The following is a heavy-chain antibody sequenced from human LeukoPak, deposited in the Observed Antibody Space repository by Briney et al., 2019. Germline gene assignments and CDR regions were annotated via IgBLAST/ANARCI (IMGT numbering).Heavy chain of an antibody. Sequence: PGGSLRLSCAASGFTFSSYEMNWVRQAPGEGLEWVSYISSSGSTIYYADSVKGRFTISRDNAKNSLYLQMNSLRAEDTAVYYCARDFGVVNYAFDIWGQGTMATVSS. CDR2: ISSSGSTI. D-gene: IGHD3-10*01. J-gene: IGHJ3*02. CDR3: ARDFGVVNYAFDI. CDR1: GFTFSSYE. V-gene: IGHV3-48*03.